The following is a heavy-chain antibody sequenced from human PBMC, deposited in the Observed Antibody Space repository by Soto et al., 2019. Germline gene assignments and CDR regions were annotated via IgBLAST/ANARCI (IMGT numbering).Heavy chain of an antibody. J-gene: IGHJ6*03. CDR2: ISSSSSTI. V-gene: IGHV3-48*01. CDR3: SRGYYYYMDV. CDR1: GFTFSSYS. Sequence: GGSLRLSCAASGFTFSSYSMNWVRQAPGKGLEWVSYISSSSSTIYYADSVKGRFTISRDNAKNSLYLQMNSLRAEDTAVYYYSRGYYYYMDVWGKGTTVTVSS.